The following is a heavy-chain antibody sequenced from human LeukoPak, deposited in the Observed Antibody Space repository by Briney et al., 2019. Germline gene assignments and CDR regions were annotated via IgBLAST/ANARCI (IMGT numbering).Heavy chain of an antibody. Sequence: GGSLRLSCAASGFTFSSYSMNWVRRAPGKGLEWVSYISSSSSTIYYADSVKGRFTISRDNAKNSLYLQMNSLRAEDTAVYYCARDRMGATANTWGQGTLVTVSS. CDR3: ARDRMGATANT. CDR2: ISSSSSTI. J-gene: IGHJ5*02. D-gene: IGHD1-26*01. CDR1: GFTFSSYS. V-gene: IGHV3-48*01.